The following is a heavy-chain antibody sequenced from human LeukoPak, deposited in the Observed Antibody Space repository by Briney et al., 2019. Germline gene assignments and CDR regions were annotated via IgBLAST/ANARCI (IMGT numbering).Heavy chain of an antibody. CDR2: INHSGST. CDR1: GGSFSGYY. V-gene: IGHV4-34*09. CDR3: ARNRAGTDLDY. J-gene: IGHJ4*02. Sequence: SETLSLTCAVYGGSFSGYYWSWIRQPPGKGLEWIGEINHSGSTNYNPSLKSRVIISVDTSKNQFSLKLSSVTAADTAIYYCARNRAGTDLDYWGQGTLVTVSS. D-gene: IGHD6-19*01.